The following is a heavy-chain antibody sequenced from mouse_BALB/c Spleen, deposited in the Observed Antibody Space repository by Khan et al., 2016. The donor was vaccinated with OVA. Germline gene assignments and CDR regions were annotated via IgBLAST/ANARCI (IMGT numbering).Heavy chain of an antibody. CDR1: GYTFTTAG. V-gene: IGHV9-4*02. Sequence: QVQLKQSGPELKKPGETVRISCKASGYTFTTAGIQWVQKMPGKGLKWIGWINTHSGVPKYAEDFKGRFAFSLEISVNTAYLQITNLKNEDTATYVCARGWAAYYRNDGGAMEYWGQGTSVTVSS. D-gene: IGHD2-14*01. CDR2: INTHSGVP. J-gene: IGHJ4*01. CDR3: ARGWAAYYRNDGGAMEY.